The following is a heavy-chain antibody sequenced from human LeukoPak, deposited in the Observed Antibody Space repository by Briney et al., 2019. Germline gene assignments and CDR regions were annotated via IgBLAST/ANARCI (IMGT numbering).Heavy chain of an antibody. CDR1: GFTFSSYS. CDR2: ISSSSSYI. D-gene: IGHD6-19*01. Sequence: PGGSLRLSCAASGFTFSSYSMNWVRQAPGKGLEWVSSISSSSSYIYYADSVKGRFTISRDNAKNSLYLQMNSLRAEDTAVYYCARDPYSSGWSLYYFDYWGQGTLVTVSS. CDR3: ARDPYSSGWSLYYFDY. V-gene: IGHV3-21*01. J-gene: IGHJ4*02.